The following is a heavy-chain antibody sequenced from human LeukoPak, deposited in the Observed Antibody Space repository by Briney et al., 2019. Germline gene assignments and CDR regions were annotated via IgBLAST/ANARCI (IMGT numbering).Heavy chain of an antibody. CDR3: AREPNEYSSGWTYNWFDP. Sequence: SQTLSLTCTVSGGSISSGSYYWSWIRQPAGKGLEWIGRIYTSGSTNYNPPLKSRVTISVDTSKNQFSLKLSSVTAADTAVYYCAREPNEYSSGWTYNWFDPWGQGTLVTVSS. CDR1: GGSISSGSYY. J-gene: IGHJ5*02. D-gene: IGHD6-19*01. CDR2: IYTSGST. V-gene: IGHV4-61*02.